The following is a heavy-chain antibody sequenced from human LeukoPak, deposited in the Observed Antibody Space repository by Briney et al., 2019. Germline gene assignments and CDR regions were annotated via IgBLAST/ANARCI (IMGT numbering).Heavy chain of an antibody. CDR2: INSDGSTT. J-gene: IGHJ4*02. D-gene: IGHD6-19*01. Sequence: PGGSLRLSCAASGFTFSSYWMHWVRQAPGKGLVWVSRINSDGSTTSYADSVKGRFTISRDSSKNTLYLQMNSLRAEDTAVYYCAKGSSGWFGDYFDYWGQGTLVTVSS. V-gene: IGHV3-74*01. CDR1: GFTFSSYW. CDR3: AKGSSGWFGDYFDY.